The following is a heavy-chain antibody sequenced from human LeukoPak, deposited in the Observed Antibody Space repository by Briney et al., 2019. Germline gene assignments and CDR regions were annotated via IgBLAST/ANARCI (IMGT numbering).Heavy chain of an antibody. Sequence: SETLSLTCTVSGGSISSSSYYWGWIRQPPGKGLEWIGSIYYGGSTYYNPSLKSRVAISVDTSKNQFSLRLSSVTAADTAVYYCARRVLEAVTGTGGFDYWGQGTLVTVSS. CDR3: ARRVLEAVTGTGGFDY. V-gene: IGHV4-39*01. J-gene: IGHJ4*02. CDR1: GGSISSSSYY. D-gene: IGHD6-19*01. CDR2: IYYGGST.